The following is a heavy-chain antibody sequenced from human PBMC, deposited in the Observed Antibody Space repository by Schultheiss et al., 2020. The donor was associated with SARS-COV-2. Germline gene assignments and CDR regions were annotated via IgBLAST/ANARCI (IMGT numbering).Heavy chain of an antibody. CDR3: ARAYGMDV. CDR2: ISGSGGST. Sequence: GGSLRLSCQGSGFTFSSYAMSWVRQAPGKGLEWVSAISGSGGSTYYADSVKGRFTISRDNSKNTLYLQMNSLRDEDTAVYYCARAYGMDVWGQGTTVTVSS. V-gene: IGHV3-23*01. CDR1: GFTFSSYA. J-gene: IGHJ6*02.